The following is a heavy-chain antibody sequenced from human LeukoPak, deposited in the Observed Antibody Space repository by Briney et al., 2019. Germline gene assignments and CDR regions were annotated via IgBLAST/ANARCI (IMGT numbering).Heavy chain of an antibody. Sequence: GGSLRLSCVGSGFTFRSHAMSWVRQAPEKGLEFVSGIYENGGTTYYADSVKGRFTISRDNSKNTLYLQMNSLRAEDTAVYYCAKDRASKDIVVMVPATGEFDYWGQGTLVTVSS. CDR1: GFTFRSHA. V-gene: IGHV3-23*01. CDR3: AKDRASKDIVVMVPATGEFDY. CDR2: IYENGGTT. J-gene: IGHJ4*02. D-gene: IGHD2-15*01.